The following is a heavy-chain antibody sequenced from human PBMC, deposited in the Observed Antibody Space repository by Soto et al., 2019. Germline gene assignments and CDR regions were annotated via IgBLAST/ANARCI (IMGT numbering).Heavy chain of an antibody. J-gene: IGHJ6*03. CDR1: GYTFTSYD. D-gene: IGHD3-16*02. CDR3: ARATFPDYFGGIYRLGDYYYRDV. CDR2: MNPNSGNT. V-gene: IGHV1-8*01. Sequence: ASVKVSCKASGYTFTSYDINWVRQATGQGLEWMGWMNPNSGNTGYAQKFQGRVTMTRNTSISTAYMELSSLRSEDTAVYYCARATFPDYFGGIYRLGDYYYRDVGGKGTTVTVSS.